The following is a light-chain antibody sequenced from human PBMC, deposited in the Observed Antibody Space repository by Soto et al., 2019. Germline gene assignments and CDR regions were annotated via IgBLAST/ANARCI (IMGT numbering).Light chain of an antibody. CDR3: SSFADDNTGV. CDR2: EVT. V-gene: IGLV2-8*01. Sequence: QSVLTQPPSASGSPGQSVTISCTGTSSDVGGYNYVSWYQQHPGKAPKLIIYEVTNRPSGVPDRFSGSKSGNTASLTVSGLQAEDEADYYCSSFADDNTGVFGTGTKVTVL. CDR1: SSDVGGYNY. J-gene: IGLJ1*01.